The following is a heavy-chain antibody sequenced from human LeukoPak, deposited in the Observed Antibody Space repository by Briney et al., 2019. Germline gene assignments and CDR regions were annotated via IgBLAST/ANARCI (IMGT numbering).Heavy chain of an antibody. Sequence: SETLSLTCTVSGCSISSSSYYWGWIRQPPGKGLEWIGSIYYSGSTYYNPSLKSRVTISVDTSKNQFSLKMSSVTAADTAVYYCARSHYDILTGYYTVNYYYGMDVWGQGTTVTVSS. CDR2: IYYSGST. D-gene: IGHD3-9*01. CDR1: GCSISSSSYY. V-gene: IGHV4-39*01. J-gene: IGHJ6*02. CDR3: ARSHYDILTGYYTVNYYYGMDV.